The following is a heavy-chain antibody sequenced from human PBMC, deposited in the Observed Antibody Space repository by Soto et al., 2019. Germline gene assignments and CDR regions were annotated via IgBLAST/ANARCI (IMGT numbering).Heavy chain of an antibody. CDR1: GFTFSSYA. Sequence: GGSLRLSCAASGFTFSSYAMSWVRQAPGKGLEWVSAISGSGGSTYYADSVKGRFTISRDNSKNTLYLQMNSLRAEDTAVYYCAKDLEGGNIVVVVAATDYWGQGTLVTVSS. D-gene: IGHD2-15*01. V-gene: IGHV3-23*01. CDR2: ISGSGGST. CDR3: AKDLEGGNIVVVVAATDY. J-gene: IGHJ4*02.